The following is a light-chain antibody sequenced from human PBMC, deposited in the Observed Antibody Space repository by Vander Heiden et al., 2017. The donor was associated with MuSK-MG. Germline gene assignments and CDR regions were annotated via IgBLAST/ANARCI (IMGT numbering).Light chain of an antibody. J-gene: IGKJ4*01. Sequence: EIVLTQSPATLSLSPGEGATLSCRASQSVSSFLAWYQQKPGQAPRLLIYEASNRATGIPSRFSGSGSGTVFTLTISSLEPEDFAVYYCQPRRNWPLTFGGGTKVEIK. V-gene: IGKV3-11*01. CDR3: QPRRNWPLT. CDR2: EAS. CDR1: QSVSSF.